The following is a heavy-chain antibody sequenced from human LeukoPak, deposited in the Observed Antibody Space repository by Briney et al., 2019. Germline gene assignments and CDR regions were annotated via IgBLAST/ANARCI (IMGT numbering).Heavy chain of an antibody. V-gene: IGHV1-69*01. CDR3: ARVSPATDAFDI. D-gene: IGHD2-2*01. CDR1: GGTFSSYA. J-gene: IGHJ3*02. Sequence: GSSVNVSCKASGGTFSSYAISWVRQAPGQGLEWMGGIIPIFGTANYAQRFQGRVTITADESTSTAYMELSSLRSEDTAVYYCARVSPATDAFDIWGQGTMATVSS. CDR2: IIPIFGTA.